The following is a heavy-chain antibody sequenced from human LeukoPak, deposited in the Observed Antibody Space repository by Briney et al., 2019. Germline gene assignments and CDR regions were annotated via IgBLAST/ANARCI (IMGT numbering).Heavy chain of an antibody. CDR1: GFTFSSYA. CDR3: AKVRVSIAVALKPDFDY. CDR2: ISYDGSNK. D-gene: IGHD6-19*01. J-gene: IGHJ4*02. Sequence: GRSLRLSCAASGFTFSSYAMHWVRQAPGKGLEWVAVISYDGSNKYYADSVKGRFTISRDNSKNTLYLQMNSLRAEDTAVYYCAKVRVSIAVALKPDFDYWGQGTLVTVSS. V-gene: IGHV3-30*04.